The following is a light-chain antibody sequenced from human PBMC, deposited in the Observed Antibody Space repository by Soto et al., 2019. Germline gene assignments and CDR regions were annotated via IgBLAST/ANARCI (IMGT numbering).Light chain of an antibody. V-gene: IGLV2-14*01. CDR3: RSYTGSSTPV. CDR1: SSDVGGYNY. J-gene: IGLJ3*02. CDR2: EVS. Sequence: QSALTQPASVSGSPGQSITISCTGTSSDVGGYNYVSWYQHHPGKAPKLMIYEVSNRPSGVSNRFSGSKSGNTASLTISGLQAEDEADYYCRSYTGSSTPVLGGGTKLTV.